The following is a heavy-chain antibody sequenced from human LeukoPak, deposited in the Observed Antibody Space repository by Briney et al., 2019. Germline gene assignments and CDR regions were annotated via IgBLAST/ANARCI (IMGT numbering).Heavy chain of an antibody. D-gene: IGHD5-24*01. V-gene: IGHV4-61*01. J-gene: IGHJ3*01. CDR2: MFYSEST. CDR3: ARDIQLST. Sequence: SETLSLTCSVSGASVSDGNYYWSWIRQPPGKGLEWIGYMFYSESTKYNPSLKSRVTISVDKSKNQFSLHMSSVTAADTAIYYCARDIQLSTWGLGTMVTVSS. CDR1: GASVSDGNYY.